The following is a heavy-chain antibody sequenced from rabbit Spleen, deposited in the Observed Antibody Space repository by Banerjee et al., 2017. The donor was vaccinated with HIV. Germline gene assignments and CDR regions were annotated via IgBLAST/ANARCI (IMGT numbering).Heavy chain of an antibody. CDR1: GFSFSSSYY. J-gene: IGHJ4*01. Sequence: QEQLVESGGDLVKPGTSLTLTCTASGFSFSSSYYMCWVRQAPGKGLEWIACIYAGSSGRAFYASWAKGRFTISKTSSTTVTLQMTSLTAADTATYFCARDPAYSSGSGSAIPYLWGQGTLVTVS. V-gene: IGHV1S45*01. CDR3: ARDPAYSSGSGSAIPYL. D-gene: IGHD1-1*01. CDR2: IYAGSSGRA.